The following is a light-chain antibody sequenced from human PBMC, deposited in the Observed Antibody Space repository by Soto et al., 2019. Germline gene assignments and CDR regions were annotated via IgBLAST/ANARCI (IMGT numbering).Light chain of an antibody. V-gene: IGLV2-8*01. CDR2: DVT. CDR1: ISDIGGYNS. Sequence: QAALTASASSSGSPGQSVTISCTGTISDIGGYNSVSWYQQHPGKAPKVMIYDVTKRPSGVPDRFSGSKSGNTASLTVSALQAEDEADYYCSSYTDRKNLVFETGTKVTVL. J-gene: IGLJ1*01. CDR3: SSYTDRKNLV.